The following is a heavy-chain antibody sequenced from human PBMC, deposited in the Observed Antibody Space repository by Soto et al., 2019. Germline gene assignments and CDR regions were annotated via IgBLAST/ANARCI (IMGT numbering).Heavy chain of an antibody. V-gene: IGHV3-23*01. J-gene: IGHJ6*03. Sequence: GGSLRLSCEASGFTLSGHWMHWVRQAPGKGLEWVSTISGRGGGTYYGDSVKGRFTISRDISKNMLYLQMNSLRAEDTAVYYCAKDQGYYYYIDVWGKGTTVTVSS. CDR2: ISGRGGGT. CDR1: GFTLSGHW. CDR3: AKDQGYYYYIDV.